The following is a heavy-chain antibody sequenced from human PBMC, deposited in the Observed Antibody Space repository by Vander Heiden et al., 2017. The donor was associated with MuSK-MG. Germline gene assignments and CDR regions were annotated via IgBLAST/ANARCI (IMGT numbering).Heavy chain of an antibody. Sequence: EVQLVESGGGLVQPGGSLRLSCSASGFTFSSYDMHWVRQATGKGREGVSAIGTAGDTYYPGSVKGRFTISRENAKNSLYLQMNSLRAGDTAVYYCARGAMGAFDIWGQGTMVTVSS. V-gene: IGHV3-13*01. CDR2: IGTAGDT. CDR3: ARGAMGAFDI. CDR1: GFTFSSYD. J-gene: IGHJ3*02. D-gene: IGHD1-26*01.